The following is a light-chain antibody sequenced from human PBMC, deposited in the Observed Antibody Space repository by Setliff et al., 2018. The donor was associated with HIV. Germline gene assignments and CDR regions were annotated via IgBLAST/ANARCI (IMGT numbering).Light chain of an antibody. Sequence: QSALTQPASVSGSPGQSITISCTGTSSDVGSYNLVSWYQQQPGKAPKLMIYEVIKRPSGVSNRFSGSKSGNTASLTISGLQAEDEADYYCCSYAGSSTYVFGTGTKSPS. V-gene: IGLV2-23*02. CDR2: EVI. J-gene: IGLJ1*01. CDR3: CSYAGSSTYV. CDR1: SSDVGSYNL.